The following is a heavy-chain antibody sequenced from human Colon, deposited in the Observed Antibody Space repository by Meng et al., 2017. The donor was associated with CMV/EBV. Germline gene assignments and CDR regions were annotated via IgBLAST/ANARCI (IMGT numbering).Heavy chain of an antibody. CDR1: GFRFDHYA. D-gene: IGHD3-10*01. CDR3: VKDMPVTNWGSGGLDV. V-gene: IGHV3-9*01. CDR2: ISLNSIG. J-gene: IGHJ6*02. Sequence: GGSLSLSCVGSGFRFDHYAMHWVRQVPGKGLEWVSDISLNSIGEYSESVKGRFTISRDNAKNSLYLQMNSLKPEDTALYYCVKDMPVTNWGSGGLDVWGQGTTVTVSS.